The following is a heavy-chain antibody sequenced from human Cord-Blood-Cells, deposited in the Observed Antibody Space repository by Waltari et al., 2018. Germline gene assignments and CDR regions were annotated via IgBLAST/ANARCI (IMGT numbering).Heavy chain of an antibody. Sequence: EVQLVESGGGLIQPGGSLRLSCAASGFTVRSNSMRWVRRAPGKGLEWVSVIYSGGSTYYADSVKGRFTISRDNSKNTLYLQMNSLRAEDTAVYYCARASGSWVTGYFDLWGRGTLVTVSS. CDR1: GFTVRSNS. D-gene: IGHD2-21*02. CDR3: ARASGSWVTGYFDL. J-gene: IGHJ2*01. CDR2: IYSGGST. V-gene: IGHV3-53*01.